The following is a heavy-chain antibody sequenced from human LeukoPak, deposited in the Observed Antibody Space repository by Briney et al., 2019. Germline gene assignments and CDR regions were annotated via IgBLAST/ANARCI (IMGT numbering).Heavy chain of an antibody. CDR3: ARDGCCSSTSCYNWFDP. V-gene: IGHV1-46*01. Sequence: GASVKVSCKASGGTFSSYAISWVRQAPGQGLEWMGIINPSGGSTSYAQKFQGRVTMTRDTSTSTVYMELSSLRSEDTAVYYCARDGCCSSTSCYNWFDPRGQGTLVTVSS. CDR2: INPSGGST. D-gene: IGHD2-2*01. CDR1: GGTFSSYA. J-gene: IGHJ5*02.